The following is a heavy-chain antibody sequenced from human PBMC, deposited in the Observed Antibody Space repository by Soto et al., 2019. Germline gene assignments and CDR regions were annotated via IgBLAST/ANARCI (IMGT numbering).Heavy chain of an antibody. Sequence: SLRLSCAAYGFTVSNKYFSWVRQAPGKGLEWVSVIYADGRTFYADSVKGRFTISRDSSKNTLFLQMHSLRVEDTALYYCTRDPVGGPKWDYWGQGTLVTVSS. D-gene: IGHD2-15*01. CDR3: TRDPVGGPKWDY. CDR1: GFTVSNKY. CDR2: IYADGRT. J-gene: IGHJ4*02. V-gene: IGHV3-53*01.